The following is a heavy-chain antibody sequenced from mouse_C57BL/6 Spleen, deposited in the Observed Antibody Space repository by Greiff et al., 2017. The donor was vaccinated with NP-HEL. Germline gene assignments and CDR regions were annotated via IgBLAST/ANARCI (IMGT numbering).Heavy chain of an antibody. D-gene: IGHD2-12*01. V-gene: IGHV7-3*01. CDR2: IRNKANGYTT. J-gene: IGHJ2*01. Sequence: EVQLVESGGGLVQPGGSLSLSCAASGFTFTDYYMSWIRQPPGKALEWLGFIRNKANGYTTEYSASVKGRFTISRDNSQSILDLQMNALRAEDSATYYCARYSELPFDYWGQGTTLTVSS. CDR3: ARYSELPFDY. CDR1: GFTFTDYY.